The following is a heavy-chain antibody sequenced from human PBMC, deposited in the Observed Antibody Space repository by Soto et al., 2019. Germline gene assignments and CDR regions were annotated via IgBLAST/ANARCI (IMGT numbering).Heavy chain of an antibody. V-gene: IGHV4-59*01. D-gene: IGHD6-13*01. CDR1: GGSISSYY. J-gene: IGHJ3*02. Sequence: SETLSLTCTVSGGSISSYYWSWIRQPPGKGLEWIGYIYYSGSTNYNPSLKSRVTISVDTSKNQFSLKLSSVTAADTAVYYCAASGGIAAAGYPLAPLRPTFAFDIWGQGTMVTVAS. CDR2: IYYSGST. CDR3: AASGGIAAAGYPLAPLRPTFAFDI.